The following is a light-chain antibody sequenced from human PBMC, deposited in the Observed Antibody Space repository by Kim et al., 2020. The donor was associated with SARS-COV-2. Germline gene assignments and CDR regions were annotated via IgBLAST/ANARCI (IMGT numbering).Light chain of an antibody. CDR2: EVT. CDR1: SSDVGYYNY. CDR3: CSYAGTDNFVL. Sequence: QSVTISCTGTSSDVGYYNYVSWYQQHPGKAPKLMIFEVTKRPSGVPDRFSGSKSGNTASLTVSGLQAEDEADYYCCSYAGTDNFVLFGGGTQLTVL. J-gene: IGLJ2*01. V-gene: IGLV2-8*01.